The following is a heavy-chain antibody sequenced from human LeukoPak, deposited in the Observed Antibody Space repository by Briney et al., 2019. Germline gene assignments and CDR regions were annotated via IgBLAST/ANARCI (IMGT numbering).Heavy chain of an antibody. CDR2: IYHSGSA. J-gene: IGHJ4*02. D-gene: IGHD2-2*02. Sequence: PSETLSLTCTVCSYSITSGYNWAWIRQPPGKVLEWIGSIYHSGSAYYNPSLKSRVTISVDTSKNQFSLKLSSVTAADTAVYYCVRYCSSTTCYTRAVDSWGQGTLVTVSS. V-gene: IGHV4-38-2*02. CDR3: VRYCSSTTCYTRAVDS. CDR1: SYSITSGYN.